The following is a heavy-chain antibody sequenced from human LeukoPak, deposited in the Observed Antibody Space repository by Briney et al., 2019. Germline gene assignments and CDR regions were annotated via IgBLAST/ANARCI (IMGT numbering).Heavy chain of an antibody. Sequence: SETLSLTCTVSGGSISGNNWSWIRQPPGKGLEWIGYISYSGSTNYNPSLKSRVIMSVDTSKNQFSLNLSSVTAADTAVYYCVRGARWSDYWGQGTLVTVSS. J-gene: IGHJ4*02. CDR2: ISYSGST. V-gene: IGHV4-59*01. D-gene: IGHD2-15*01. CDR1: GGSISGNN. CDR3: VRGARWSDY.